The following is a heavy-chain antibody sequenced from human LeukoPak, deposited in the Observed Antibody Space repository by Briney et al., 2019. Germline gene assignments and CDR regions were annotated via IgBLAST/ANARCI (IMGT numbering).Heavy chain of an antibody. CDR3: ARVDYVWGSYRYGYDY. D-gene: IGHD3-16*02. V-gene: IGHV1-69*05. CDR2: IIPIFGTA. Sequence: SVKVSCKASGGTFSSYAISWVRQAPGQGLEWMGGIIPIFGTANYAQKFQGRVTITRNTSISTAYMELSSLRSEDTAVYYCARVDYVWGSYRYGYDYWGQGTLVTVSS. CDR1: GGTFSSYA. J-gene: IGHJ4*02.